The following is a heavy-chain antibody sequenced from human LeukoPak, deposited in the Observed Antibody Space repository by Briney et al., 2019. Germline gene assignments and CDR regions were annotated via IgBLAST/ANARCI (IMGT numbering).Heavy chain of an antibody. V-gene: IGHV3-21*01. CDR2: ISSSSSYI. CDR1: GFTFSSYS. J-gene: IGHJ3*02. Sequence: KPGGSLRLSCAASGFTFSSYSMNWVRQAPGKGLEWVSSISSSSSYIYYADSVRGRFTISRDNAKNSLYLQMNSLRAEDTAVYYCAKPPRGVCSGGSCYSSHAFDIWGQGTMVTVSS. D-gene: IGHD2-15*01. CDR3: AKPPRGVCSGGSCYSSHAFDI.